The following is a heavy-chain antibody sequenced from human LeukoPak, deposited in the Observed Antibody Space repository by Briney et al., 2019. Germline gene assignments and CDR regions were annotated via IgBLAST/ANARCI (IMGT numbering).Heavy chain of an antibody. D-gene: IGHD6-13*01. V-gene: IGHV1-69*05. CDR3: ARGYSSSRYNYYYYYMDV. CDR1: GGTFSSYA. CDR2: IIPIFGTA. J-gene: IGHJ6*03. Sequence: SVKVSCKASGGTFSSYAISWVRQAPGQGLEWMGGIIPIFGTANYAQKFQGRVTITTDESTSTAYMELSSLRSEDTAVYYCARGYSSSRYNYYYYYMDVWGKGTTVTVSS.